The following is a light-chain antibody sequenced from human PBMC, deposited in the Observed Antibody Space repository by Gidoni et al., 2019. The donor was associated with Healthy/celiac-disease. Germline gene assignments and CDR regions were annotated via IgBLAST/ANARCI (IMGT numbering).Light chain of an antibody. CDR1: SSNIGSNP. CDR3: AAWDDSLNGFYV. V-gene: IGLV1-44*01. CDR2: SNN. J-gene: IGLJ1*01. Sequence: QSVLTQPPSASAPPGPRVTISCSGRSSNIGSNPVNWYQQLPGPAPKLLISSNNQRPSGVPDRFSGSRSGTSASLAISGLQSEDEADYYCAAWDDSLNGFYVFGTGTKVTVL.